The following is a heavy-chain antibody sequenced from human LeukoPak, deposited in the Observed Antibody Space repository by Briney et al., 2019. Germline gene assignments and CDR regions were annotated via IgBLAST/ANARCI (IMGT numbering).Heavy chain of an antibody. CDR1: GFTFSGYR. J-gene: IGHJ4*02. V-gene: IGHV3-7*03. Sequence: PGGSLRLSCAASGFTFSGYRMSWVRQAPGKGLQWVANIKQDGSEKYYVDSVKARFTISRDNTKNSLYLQMNSLRAEDTAVYYCARFWLGLDYWGQGSLVTASS. D-gene: IGHD3-3*01. CDR3: ARFWLGLDY. CDR2: IKQDGSEK.